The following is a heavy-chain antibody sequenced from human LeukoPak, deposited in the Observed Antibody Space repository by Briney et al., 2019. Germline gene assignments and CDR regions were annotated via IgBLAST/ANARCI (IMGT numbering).Heavy chain of an antibody. V-gene: IGHV1-2*04. CDR2: INPNSGGT. Sequence: ASVKVSCKASGYTFTDYYMHWVRQAPGQGLEWMGWINPNSGGTNYAQKFQGWVTMTRDTSISTAYMELSRLRSDDTAVYYCATAYCGGDCYSYEGPVAYGMDVWGQGTTVTVSS. D-gene: IGHD2-21*02. CDR1: GYTFTDYY. J-gene: IGHJ6*02. CDR3: ATAYCGGDCYSYEGPVAYGMDV.